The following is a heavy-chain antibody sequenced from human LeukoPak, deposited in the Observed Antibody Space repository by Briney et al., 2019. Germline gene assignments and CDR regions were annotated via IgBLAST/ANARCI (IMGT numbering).Heavy chain of an antibody. CDR2: IWYDGSNK. CDR1: GFTFSSYG. CDR3: AKDSYIVGATFDY. D-gene: IGHD1-26*01. Sequence: GGSLRLSCAASGFTFSSYGMHWVRQVPGKGLEWVAVIWYDGSNKYYADSVKGRFTISRDNSKNTLYLQMNSLRAEDTAVYYCAKDSYIVGATFDYWGQGTLVTVSS. J-gene: IGHJ4*02. V-gene: IGHV3-33*06.